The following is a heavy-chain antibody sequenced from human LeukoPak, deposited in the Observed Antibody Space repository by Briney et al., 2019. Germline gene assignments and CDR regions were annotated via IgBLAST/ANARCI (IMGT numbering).Heavy chain of an antibody. CDR2: ISSSSSYI. CDR3: AREDSSVAFDI. V-gene: IGHV3-21*01. D-gene: IGHD3-22*01. CDR1: GFTFSSYS. Sequence: GGSLRLSCAASGFTFSSYSMNWVRQAPGKGLKWVSSISSSSSYIYYADSVKGRFTISRDNAKNSLYLQMNSLRAEDTAVYYCAREDSSVAFDIWGQGTMVTVSS. J-gene: IGHJ3*02.